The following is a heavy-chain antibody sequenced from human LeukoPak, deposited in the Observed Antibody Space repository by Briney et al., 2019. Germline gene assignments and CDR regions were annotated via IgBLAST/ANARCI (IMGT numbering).Heavy chain of an antibody. V-gene: IGHV3-30-3*01. Sequence: GGSLRLYCAASGFTFSSYAMHWVRQAPGKGLEWVAVISYDGSNKYYADSVKGRFTISRDNSKNTLYLQMNSLRAEDTAVYYCAREYTTSYFDYWGQGTLVTVSS. D-gene: IGHD1-26*01. CDR2: ISYDGSNK. J-gene: IGHJ4*02. CDR1: GFTFSSYA. CDR3: AREYTTSYFDY.